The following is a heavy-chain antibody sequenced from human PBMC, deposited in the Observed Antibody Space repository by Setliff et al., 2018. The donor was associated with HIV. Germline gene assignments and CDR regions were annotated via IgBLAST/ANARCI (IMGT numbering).Heavy chain of an antibody. CDR1: GYSFTNHY. V-gene: IGHV1-46*01. CDR2: INPTGGST. D-gene: IGHD5-12*01. J-gene: IGHJ3*02. CDR3: ASAGAWQRNALDI. Sequence: ASVKVSCKPSGYSFTNHYMHWVRQAPGRGLEWMGVINPTGGSTRNTQKFRGRVAMTRDTSTSTVYMELSSLRSEDTAVYYCASAGAWQRNALDIWGQGTMVTVSS.